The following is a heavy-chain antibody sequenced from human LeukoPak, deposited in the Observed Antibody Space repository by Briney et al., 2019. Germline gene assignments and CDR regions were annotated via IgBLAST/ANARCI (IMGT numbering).Heavy chain of an antibody. V-gene: IGHV3-11*01. Sequence: GGSLRLSCAASGFTFSDYYMSWIRQAPGKGLEWVSYISSSGSTIYYADSVKGRFTISRDNAKNSLYLQMNSLRAEDTAVYYCARPSSSWSSAGAFDIWGQGTMVTVPS. J-gene: IGHJ3*02. D-gene: IGHD6-13*01. CDR1: GFTFSDYY. CDR2: ISSSGSTI. CDR3: ARPSSSWSSAGAFDI.